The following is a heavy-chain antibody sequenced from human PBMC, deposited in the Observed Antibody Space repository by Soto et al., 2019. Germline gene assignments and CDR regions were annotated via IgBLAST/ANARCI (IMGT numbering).Heavy chain of an antibody. Sequence: SGPTLVNPTQTLTLTCTFSGFSVSTNGEGVAWIRQPPGMALEWLALIYWDGDERYSPFLQSRVTITKDTSKNQVVLTMTNMDPLDTATYYCAHKGGRGAAMDVWGQGTTVTVS. D-gene: IGHD2-15*01. V-gene: IGHV2-5*02. J-gene: IGHJ6*02. CDR3: AHKGGRGAAMDV. CDR1: GFSVSTNGEG. CDR2: IYWDGDE.